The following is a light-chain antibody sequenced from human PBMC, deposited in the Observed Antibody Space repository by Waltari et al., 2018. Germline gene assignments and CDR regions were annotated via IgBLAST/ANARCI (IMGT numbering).Light chain of an antibody. CDR1: SRSSSNI. Sequence: QLVLTQSPSASASLGASVKLTCTLSSRSSSNIIAWLQQQPGKGPRYLMKVNSDGSHRKGDEIPDRFSGSSSGAERYLTISSLQSEDEADYYCETGGHGTWVFGGGTKLTVL. V-gene: IGLV4-69*01. CDR2: VNSDGSH. J-gene: IGLJ3*02. CDR3: ETGGHGTWV.